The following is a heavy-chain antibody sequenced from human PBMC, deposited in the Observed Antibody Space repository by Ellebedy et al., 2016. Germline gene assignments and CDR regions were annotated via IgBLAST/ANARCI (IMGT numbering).Heavy chain of an antibody. CDR3: AKDSDSSGYPANDY. V-gene: IGHV3-23*01. CDR2: IRRNGGGT. CDR1: GFPFVTFD. J-gene: IGHJ4*02. D-gene: IGHD3-22*01. Sequence: GGSLRLSCAASGFPFVTFDMTWARQAPGKGLEWVAAIRRNGGGTYYADSVKGRFTISRDNSKNTLYLQMNSLRAEDTAVYYCAKDSDSSGYPANDYWGQGTLVTVSS.